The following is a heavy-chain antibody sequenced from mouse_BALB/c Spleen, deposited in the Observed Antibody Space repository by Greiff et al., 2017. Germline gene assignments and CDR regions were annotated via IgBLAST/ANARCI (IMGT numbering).Heavy chain of an antibody. CDR2: IDPSDSYT. Sequence: QVQLKQPGAELVKPGASVKMSCKASGYTFTSYWMHWVKQRPGQGLEWIGTIDPSDSYTSYNQKFKGKATLTVDTSSSTAYMQLSSLTSEDSAVYYCTRAGYGSSWYFDGWGAGTTVTVSS. V-gene: IGHV1S127*01. J-gene: IGHJ1*01. D-gene: IGHD2-2*01. CDR1: GYTFTSYW. CDR3: TRAGYGSSWYFDG.